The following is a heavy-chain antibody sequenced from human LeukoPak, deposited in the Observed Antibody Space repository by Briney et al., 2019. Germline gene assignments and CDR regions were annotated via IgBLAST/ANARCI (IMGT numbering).Heavy chain of an antibody. Sequence: PSETLSLTCAVYGGSFSGYYWNWIRQPPGKGLEWIGYIYDSGSTSYNPSLKSRVTISVDTSKSQFSLKLSSVTAADTAVYYCARSSPNWPTYYFDYWGQGTLVTVSS. CDR1: GGSFSGYY. CDR2: IYDSGST. D-gene: IGHD7-27*01. J-gene: IGHJ4*02. CDR3: ARSSPNWPTYYFDY. V-gene: IGHV4-59*08.